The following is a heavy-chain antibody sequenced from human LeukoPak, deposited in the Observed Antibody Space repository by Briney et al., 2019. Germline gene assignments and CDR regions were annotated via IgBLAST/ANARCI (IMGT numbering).Heavy chain of an antibody. CDR1: GGSISSYY. V-gene: IGHV4-4*07. J-gene: IGHJ5*02. D-gene: IGHD2-15*01. CDR2: IYTSGST. CDR3: ARDRESGYCSGGNCYSYNWFDP. Sequence: SETLSLTCTVSGGSISSYYWSWIRQPAGKGLEWIGRIYTSGSTNYNPSLKSRVTMSVDTSKSQFSLKLSSVTAADTAVYYCARDRESGYCSGGNCYSYNWFDPWGQGTLVTVSS.